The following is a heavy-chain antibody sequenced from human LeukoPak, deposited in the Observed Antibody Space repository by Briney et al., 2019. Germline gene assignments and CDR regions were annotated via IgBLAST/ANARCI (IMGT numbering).Heavy chain of an antibody. V-gene: IGHV5-51*01. D-gene: IGHD5-12*01. CDR2: IFPADSTT. Sequence: GESLKISCKGSGYSFDHYWIGWVRQLPGKGLEWMGVIFPADSTTRYAPSFEGQVTISVDKSTTTAFLQWSSLKASDSAIYYCARHPLDSGYELWTNLWGQGTLVTVS. CDR3: ARHPLDSGYELWTNL. J-gene: IGHJ4*02. CDR1: GYSFDHYW.